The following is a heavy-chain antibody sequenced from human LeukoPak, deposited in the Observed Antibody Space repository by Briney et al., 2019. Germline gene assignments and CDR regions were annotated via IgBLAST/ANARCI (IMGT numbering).Heavy chain of an antibody. CDR3: ARVTTHSSGRGVDY. Sequence: SETLSLTCTVPGVSISSGGYYWSWIRQHPGKGLEWIGYIYYSGSTYYNPSLKSRVTISVDTSKNQFSLKLSSVTAADTAVYYCARVTTHSSGRGVDYWGQGTLVTVSS. D-gene: IGHD3-22*01. CDR1: GVSISSGGYY. CDR2: IYYSGST. V-gene: IGHV4-31*03. J-gene: IGHJ4*02.